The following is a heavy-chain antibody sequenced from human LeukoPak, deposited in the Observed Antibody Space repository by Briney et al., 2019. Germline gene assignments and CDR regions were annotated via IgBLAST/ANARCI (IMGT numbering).Heavy chain of an antibody. Sequence: ASVKVSCKASGYTFTSYGISWVRQAPGQGLEWMGWISAYNGNTNYAQKLQGRVTMTTDTSTSTAYMELSRVRSEDTAMYYCAIRDPLGYCSSSSCSDAFDTWGQGTMVTVSS. CDR1: GYTFTSYG. CDR3: AIRDPLGYCSSSSCSDAFDT. CDR2: ISAYNGNT. V-gene: IGHV1-18*01. D-gene: IGHD2-2*01. J-gene: IGHJ3*02.